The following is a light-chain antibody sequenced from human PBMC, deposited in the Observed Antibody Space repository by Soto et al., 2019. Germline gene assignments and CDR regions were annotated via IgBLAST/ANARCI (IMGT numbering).Light chain of an antibody. CDR1: QSISGW. CDR3: QQYHTYS. CDR2: K. Sequence: DIQMTQSPSTLSASVGDRVIITCRTSQSISGWMAWYQQKPGKAPNLLIYKTLKTGVPSRFSGSGSGTEFTLIISSLQPYDFATYYCQQYHTYSFGQGTTVEIK. J-gene: IGKJ1*01. V-gene: IGKV1-5*03.